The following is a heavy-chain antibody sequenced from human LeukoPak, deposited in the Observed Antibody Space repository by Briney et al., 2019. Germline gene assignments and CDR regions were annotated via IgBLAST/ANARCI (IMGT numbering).Heavy chain of an antibody. V-gene: IGHV3-23*01. Sequence: QPGGSLRLSCAASGFTFSSYAMSWVRQAPGKGLEWVSAISGSGGSTYYADSVKGRFTISRDNSKNTLYLQMNSLRAEDTAVYYCARGEYYYDSSGYQPFRSYFDYWGQGTLVTVSS. CDR1: GFTFSSYA. CDR3: ARGEYYYDSSGYQPFRSYFDY. CDR2: ISGSGGST. J-gene: IGHJ4*02. D-gene: IGHD3-22*01.